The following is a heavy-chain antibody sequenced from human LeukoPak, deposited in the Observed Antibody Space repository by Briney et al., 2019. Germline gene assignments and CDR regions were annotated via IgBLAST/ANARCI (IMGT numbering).Heavy chain of an antibody. D-gene: IGHD3-9*01. CDR2: INPNSGGT. Sequence: ASVKVSCKASGGTFSSYAISWVRQAPGQGLEWMGWINPNSGGTNYAQKFQGWVTMTRDTSISTAYMELSRLRSDDTAVYYCAREDILRNWFDPWGQGTLVTVSS. CDR3: AREDILRNWFDP. CDR1: GGTFSSYA. V-gene: IGHV1-2*04. J-gene: IGHJ5*02.